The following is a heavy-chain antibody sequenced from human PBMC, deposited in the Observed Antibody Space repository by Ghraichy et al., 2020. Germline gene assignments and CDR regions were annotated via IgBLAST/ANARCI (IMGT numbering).Heavy chain of an antibody. D-gene: IGHD2-8*02. Sequence: SETLSLTCTVSGDSITSGDYYWTWIHQQPGKGLEWIGYIYHSGGTYYNPSLKSRLTISVDTSKNQFSLKLSSVTAADTAVYYCARDHAGAYYYYAMDVWGQGTTVTVSS. CDR2: IYHSGGT. CDR1: GDSITSGDYY. V-gene: IGHV4-31*03. J-gene: IGHJ6*02. CDR3: ARDHAGAYYYYAMDV.